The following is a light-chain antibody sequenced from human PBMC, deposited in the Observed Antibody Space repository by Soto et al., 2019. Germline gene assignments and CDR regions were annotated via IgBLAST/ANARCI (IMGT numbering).Light chain of an antibody. V-gene: IGKV1-8*01. J-gene: IGKJ2*01. Sequence: ALRMTQSPSSFSASTGDRVTITCRASQGISSYLAWYQQKPGKAPKLLIYAAATLQRGAPSRFSASGSGTDFTLTISRLQSEDFATYSCQQYLSYPYTFGQGTKLEI. CDR1: QGISSY. CDR2: AAA. CDR3: QQYLSYPYT.